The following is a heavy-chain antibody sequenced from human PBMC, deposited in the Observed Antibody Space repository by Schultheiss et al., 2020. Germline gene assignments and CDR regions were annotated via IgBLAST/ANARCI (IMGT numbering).Heavy chain of an antibody. CDR3: ARRLGRGYSGYPFDY. D-gene: IGHD5-12*01. J-gene: IGHJ4*02. V-gene: IGHV5-51*01. CDR2: IYPGDSDT. CDR1: GYSFTSYW. Sequence: GESLKISCKGSGYSFTSYWIGWVRQMPGKGLEWMGIIYPGDSDTRYSPSFQGQVTISADKSISTAYLQWSSLKASDTAMYYCARRLGRGYSGYPFDYWGQGTLVNGYS.